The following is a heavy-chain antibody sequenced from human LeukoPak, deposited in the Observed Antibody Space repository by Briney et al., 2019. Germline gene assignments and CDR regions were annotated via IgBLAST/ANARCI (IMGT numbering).Heavy chain of an antibody. CDR2: ISGNGGST. Sequence: GGSLRLSCAASGFTFSSYAMSWVHQAPGKGLEWVSAISGNGGSTYYADSVKGRFTISRDNSKDTLFLQMNSLRAEDTAVYYCAKGGIVVVPAAIADYWGQGTLVTVSS. J-gene: IGHJ4*02. V-gene: IGHV3-23*01. CDR1: GFTFSSYA. D-gene: IGHD2-2*02. CDR3: AKGGIVVVPAAIADY.